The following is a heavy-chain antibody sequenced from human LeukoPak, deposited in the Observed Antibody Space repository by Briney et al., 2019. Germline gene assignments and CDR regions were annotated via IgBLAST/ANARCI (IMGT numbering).Heavy chain of an antibody. Sequence: GGSLRLSCAASGFTFSSYGMSWVRQAPGKGLEWVSAISGSGGSTYYADSVKGRFTISRDNSKNTLYLQMNSLRAEDTAVYYCAKSDFGLLWFGAPNYWGQGTLVTVSS. CDR1: GFTFSSYG. CDR2: ISGSGGST. J-gene: IGHJ4*02. CDR3: AKSDFGLLWFGAPNY. D-gene: IGHD3-10*01. V-gene: IGHV3-23*01.